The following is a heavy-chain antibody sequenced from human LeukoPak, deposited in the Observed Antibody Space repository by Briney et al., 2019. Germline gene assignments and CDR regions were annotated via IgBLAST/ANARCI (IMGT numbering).Heavy chain of an antibody. Sequence: ETLSLTCTVSGDSINNSSYYWGWIRQPPGNGLEWIGSIHYSGSTYYNPSLKSRVTISVDTSKNQFSLRLSSVTAADTAVYYCARGSIAPDYWGQGTLVTVSS. CDR1: GDSINNSSYY. D-gene: IGHD6-6*01. CDR3: ARGSIAPDY. CDR2: IHYSGST. J-gene: IGHJ4*02. V-gene: IGHV4-39*01.